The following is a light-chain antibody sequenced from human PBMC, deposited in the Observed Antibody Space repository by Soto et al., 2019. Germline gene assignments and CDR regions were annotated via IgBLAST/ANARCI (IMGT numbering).Light chain of an antibody. CDR3: QEYYSAPFT. Sequence: DIQMTQSPSSLSASVGDRVTITCRASQGIRKFLAWYQQKPGKVPKLLIYAASTLQSGVPSRFGGSGSGTDFTLTISSLQPEDVATYYCQEYYSAPFTFGPGTKVDIK. V-gene: IGKV1-27*01. CDR2: AAS. J-gene: IGKJ3*01. CDR1: QGIRKF.